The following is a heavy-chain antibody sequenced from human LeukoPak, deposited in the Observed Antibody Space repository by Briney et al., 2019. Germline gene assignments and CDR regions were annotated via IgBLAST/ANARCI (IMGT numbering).Heavy chain of an antibody. CDR3: AKDLYGSGSYLSS. J-gene: IGHJ4*02. CDR2: ISSSGSTI. D-gene: IGHD3-10*01. V-gene: IGHV3-11*01. Sequence: PGGSLRLSCAVSGFTFSDYYMSWIRQAPGKGLEWVSYISSSGSTIYYADSVKGRFTISRDNAKNSLYLQMNSLRAEDTALYYCAKDLYGSGSYLSSWGQGTLVTVSS. CDR1: GFTFSDYY.